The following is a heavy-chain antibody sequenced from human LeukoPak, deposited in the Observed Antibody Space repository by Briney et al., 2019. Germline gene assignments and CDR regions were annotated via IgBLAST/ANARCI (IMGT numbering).Heavy chain of an antibody. CDR3: ARLAFGGTLVFDY. V-gene: IGHV5-51*01. D-gene: IGHD3-16*01. J-gene: IGHJ4*02. CDR1: GYSFTTYW. Sequence: GESLKISCKGSGYSFTTYWFGWVRQLPDKGLEWMGIIYPGDSETRYSPSFQGQVTISVDKSISTAYLQWSSLKALDTAMYYCARLAFGGTLVFDYWGQGTPVTVSS. CDR2: IYPGDSET.